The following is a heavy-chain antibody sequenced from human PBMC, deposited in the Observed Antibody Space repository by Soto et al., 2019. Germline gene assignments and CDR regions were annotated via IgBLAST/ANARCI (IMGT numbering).Heavy chain of an antibody. V-gene: IGHV6-1*01. CDR1: GDSVSNNSVA. J-gene: IGHJ4*02. CDR3: ARTLRGRGVKYFDD. D-gene: IGHD3-10*01. CDR2: TYYRSKWHY. Sequence: SETLSLTCAISGDSVSNNSVAWNWVRQSPSRGLEWLGRTYYRSKWHYDYAPSVRSRITINPDTSKNHFSLQLNSVSPEDAAVYYCARTLRGRGVKYFDDWGQGTLVTVSS.